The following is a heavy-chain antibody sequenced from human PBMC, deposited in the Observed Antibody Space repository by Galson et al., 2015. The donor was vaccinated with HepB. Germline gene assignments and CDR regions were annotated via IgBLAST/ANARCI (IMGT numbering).Heavy chain of an antibody. V-gene: IGHV3-21*01. Sequence: SLRLSCAASGFTFSSYSMNWVRQAPGKGLEWVSSISSSRSYIYYADSVKGRFTISRDNAKNSLYLQMNSLRAEDTAVYYCARDSYPLTTGGRGRFGPWGQRTLVTVSS. CDR3: ARDSYPLTTGGRGRFGP. J-gene: IGHJ5*02. D-gene: IGHD4-11*01. CDR2: ISSSRSYI. CDR1: GFTFSSYS.